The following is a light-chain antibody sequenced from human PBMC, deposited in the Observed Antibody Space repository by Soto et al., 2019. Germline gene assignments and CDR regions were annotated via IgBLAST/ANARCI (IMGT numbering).Light chain of an antibody. CDR3: QQYNSYLLT. CDR1: QSISSW. J-gene: IGKJ4*01. V-gene: IGKV1-5*01. Sequence: DIQMTQSPSTLSASVGDRVTITCRASQSISSWLAWYQQKPGKAPKLLIYDASSLESGVPSRFSGSGSGTECTLTISSLQPDDFATYYCQQYNSYLLTFGGGTKVDIK. CDR2: DAS.